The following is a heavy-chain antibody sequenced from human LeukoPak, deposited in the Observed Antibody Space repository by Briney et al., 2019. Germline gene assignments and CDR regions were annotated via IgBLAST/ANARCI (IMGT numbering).Heavy chain of an antibody. Sequence: ASVKVSCKVSVYTLADLSMYWVRQAPGKGLEWMGGFDPDGDTIYAQKFQGRFTMTEDTSTGTAYMELSSLRSDDTAIYYCASSDYFSYWGQGTLVTVSS. CDR3: ASSDYFSY. J-gene: IGHJ4*02. CDR1: VYTLADLS. CDR2: FDPDGDT. V-gene: IGHV1-24*01.